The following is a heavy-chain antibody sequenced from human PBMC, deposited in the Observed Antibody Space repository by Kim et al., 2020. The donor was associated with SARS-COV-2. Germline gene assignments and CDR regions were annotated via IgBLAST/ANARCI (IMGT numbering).Heavy chain of an antibody. CDR2: VYHSGST. CDR3: SRELGTGRDLSLGY. D-gene: IGHD3-10*01. CDR1: GRSISSYY. Sequence: SETLSLTCTVSGRSISSYYWSWIRQPPGKGLEWIGYVYHSGSTSYNPSLKSRVTMSVDTSRNQFSLKLNSVTAADTALYYCSRELGTGRDLSLGYWGPGT. J-gene: IGHJ4*02. V-gene: IGHV4-59*01.